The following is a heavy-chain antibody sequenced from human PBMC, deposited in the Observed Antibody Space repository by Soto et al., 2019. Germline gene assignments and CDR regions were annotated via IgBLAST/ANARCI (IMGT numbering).Heavy chain of an antibody. CDR3: AKESGPAAAMNY. CDR1: GFTFSSYA. J-gene: IGHJ4*02. CDR2: ISGSGGST. V-gene: IGHV3-23*01. Sequence: EVQLLESGGGLVQPGGSLRLSCAASGFTFSSYAMSWVRQAPGKGLELVADISGSGGSTYYADSVKGRFTISRDNSKNTQYLQMNSLRAEDTAVYYCAKESGPAAAMNYWGQGTLVTVSS. D-gene: IGHD2-2*01.